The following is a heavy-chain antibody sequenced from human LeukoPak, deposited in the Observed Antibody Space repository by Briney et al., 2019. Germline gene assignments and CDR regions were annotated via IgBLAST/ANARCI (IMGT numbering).Heavy chain of an antibody. D-gene: IGHD6-19*01. J-gene: IGHJ4*02. CDR1: GGTFSSYG. Sequence: ASVKVSCKASGGTFSSYGINWVRQAPGQGLEWMGWISPHNGNTNYAQKLQGRVTMTTDTSTSTAYMEVRSLRSDDTAVYYCARAWIAVAGPGTSDYWGQGTLVMVSS. CDR2: ISPHNGNT. CDR3: ARAWIAVAGPGTSDY. V-gene: IGHV1-18*01.